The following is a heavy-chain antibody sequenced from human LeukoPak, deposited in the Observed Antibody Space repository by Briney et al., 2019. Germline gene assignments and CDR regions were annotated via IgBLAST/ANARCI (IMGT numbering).Heavy chain of an antibody. D-gene: IGHD6-6*01. CDR2: ISSSSSTT. Sequence: PGGSLRLSCAASGFTFSSYSMKWVRQAPGKGLEWVSYISSSSSTTYHADSVKGRFTISRDNSKNTLYLQMNSLRAEDTAVYYCATGLLTARPPHGSPPRKYYYYMDVWGNGATVTVSS. V-gene: IGHV3-48*01. CDR3: ATGLLTARPPHGSPPRKYYYYMDV. CDR1: GFTFSSYS. J-gene: IGHJ6*03.